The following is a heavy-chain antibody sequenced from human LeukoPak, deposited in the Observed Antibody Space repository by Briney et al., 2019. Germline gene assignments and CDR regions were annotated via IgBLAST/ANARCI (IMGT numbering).Heavy chain of an antibody. D-gene: IGHD1-26*01. Sequence: SETLSLTRTVSGDSTSGDRYYGGWVRQPPGKGLEWIGNIYYSGSTYYNPSLKSRVTMSVDTSKNQFFLKLNSVTAADTAVYYCARGRPYSGGYHLDYWGQGTLVTVSA. CDR2: IYYSGST. J-gene: IGHJ4*02. CDR3: ARGRPYSGGYHLDY. CDR1: GDSTSGDRYY. V-gene: IGHV4-39*01.